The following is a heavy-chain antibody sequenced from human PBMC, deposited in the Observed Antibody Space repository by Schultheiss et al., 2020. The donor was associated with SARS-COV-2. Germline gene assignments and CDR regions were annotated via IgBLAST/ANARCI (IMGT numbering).Heavy chain of an antibody. J-gene: IGHJ4*02. Sequence: GESLKISCAASGFTFSSYAMSWVRQAPGKGLEWVSAISGSGGSTYYADSVKGRFTISRDNSKNTLYLQMNSLKTDDTAVYYCAREWTAAPFDYWGQGTLVTVSS. V-gene: IGHV3-23*01. CDR3: AREWTAAPFDY. CDR1: GFTFSSYA. D-gene: IGHD2-2*01. CDR2: ISGSGGST.